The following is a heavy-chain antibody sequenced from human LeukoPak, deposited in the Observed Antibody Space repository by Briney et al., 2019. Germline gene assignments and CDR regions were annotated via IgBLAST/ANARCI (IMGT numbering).Heavy chain of an antibody. V-gene: IGHV1-18*01. CDR1: GYTLTELS. D-gene: IGHD2-2*02. CDR2: ISAYNGNT. Sequence: ASVKVSCKVSGYTLTELSMHWVRQAPGQGLEWMGWISAYNGNTNYAQKLQGRVTMTIDTSTSTAYMELRSLRPDDTAVYYCARDEATLYCSSTSCYTHFDYWGQGTLVTVSS. J-gene: IGHJ4*02. CDR3: ARDEATLYCSSTSCYTHFDY.